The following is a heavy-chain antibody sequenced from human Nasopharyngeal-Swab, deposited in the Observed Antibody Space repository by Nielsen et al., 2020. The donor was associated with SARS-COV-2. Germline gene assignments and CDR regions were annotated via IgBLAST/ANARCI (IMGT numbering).Heavy chain of an antibody. CDR1: GFTFSRYD. J-gene: IGHJ4*02. CDR3: AGSGWEDYYFDY. D-gene: IGHD6-19*01. CDR2: ISWNSGSI. V-gene: IGHV3-9*01. Sequence: GGSLRLSCAASGFTFSRYDMSWVRQAPGKGLEWVSGISWNSGSIGYADSVKGRFTISRDNAKNSLYLQMNSLRAEDTALYYCAGSGWEDYYFDYWGQGTLVTVSS.